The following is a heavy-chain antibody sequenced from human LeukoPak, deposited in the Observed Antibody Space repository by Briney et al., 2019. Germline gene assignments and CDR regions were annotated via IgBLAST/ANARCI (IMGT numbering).Heavy chain of an antibody. CDR1: GYSISSSNY. CDR2: IYYSGSI. V-gene: IGHV4-28*05. Sequence: SETLSLACAVSGYSISSSNYWAWIRQPPGKGLEWIGHIYYSGSIYYNPSLKSRVTMSVDTSKNQFSLKLSSVTAVDTAVYYCARKATTGPTKAAFDIWGQGTMVAVSS. J-gene: IGHJ3*02. CDR3: ARKATTGPTKAAFDI. D-gene: IGHD4-17*01.